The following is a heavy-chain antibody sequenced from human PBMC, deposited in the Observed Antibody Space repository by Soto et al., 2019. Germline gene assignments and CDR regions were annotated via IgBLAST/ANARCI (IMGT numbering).Heavy chain of an antibody. D-gene: IGHD2-2*01. CDR3: ARDAGDIVVVPAAMDAFDI. CDR1: GYTFTSYG. J-gene: IGHJ3*02. Sequence: QVQLVQSGAEVKKPGASVKVSCKASGYTFTSYGISWVRQAPGQGLEWMGWISAYNGNTNYAQKLQGRVTMTTDTSTSTAYMERRSLRSDDTAVYYCARDAGDIVVVPAAMDAFDIWGQGTMVTVSS. CDR2: ISAYNGNT. V-gene: IGHV1-18*01.